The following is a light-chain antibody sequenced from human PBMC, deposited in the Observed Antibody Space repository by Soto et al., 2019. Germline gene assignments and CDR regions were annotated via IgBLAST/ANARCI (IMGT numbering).Light chain of an antibody. V-gene: IGKV1-5*03. J-gene: IGKJ2*01. CDR1: HSISNW. CDR2: KAS. Sequence: DIQMTQSPSTLSASVGDTVTITYRASHSISNWLAWYQQKPGQAPKLLIHKASTLESGVPSRFSGSGSGTEFTLTISSLQPDDFATFYCQQYDRFPYTFGQGTKLEIK. CDR3: QQYDRFPYT.